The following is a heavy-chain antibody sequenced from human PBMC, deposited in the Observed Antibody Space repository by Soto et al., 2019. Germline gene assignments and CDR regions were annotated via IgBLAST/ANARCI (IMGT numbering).Heavy chain of an antibody. V-gene: IGHV2-70*11. J-gene: IGHJ4*02. D-gene: IGHD3-10*01. CDR3: ARICGEYSELAY. Sequence: SGPTLVNPTQTLTLTCTFSGFSLSTSGMCVSWIRQPPGKALEWLARIDWDDDKYYSTSLKTRLTISKDTSKNQVVLTMTNMDPVDTATYYCARICGEYSELAYWGQGTLVTVSS. CDR1: GFSLSTSGMC. CDR2: IDWDDDK.